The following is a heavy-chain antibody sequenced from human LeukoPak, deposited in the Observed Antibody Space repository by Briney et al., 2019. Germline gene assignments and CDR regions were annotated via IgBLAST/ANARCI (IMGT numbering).Heavy chain of an antibody. Sequence: PGRSLRLSCAASGFTFSSYGMHWVRQAPGKGLEWVAVISYDGGNKYYADSVKGRFTISRDNSKNTLYLQMNSLRAEDTAVYYCARETTTVTTASWYFDLWGRGTLVTVSS. CDR1: GFTFSSYG. CDR2: ISYDGGNK. J-gene: IGHJ2*01. V-gene: IGHV3-30*03. D-gene: IGHD4-17*01. CDR3: ARETTTVTTASWYFDL.